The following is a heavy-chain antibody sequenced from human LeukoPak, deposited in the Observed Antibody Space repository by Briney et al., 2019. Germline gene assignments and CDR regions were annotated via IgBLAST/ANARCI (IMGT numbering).Heavy chain of an antibody. CDR2: INQEGSEK. CDR3: ARDRAVAGISPFDY. J-gene: IGHJ4*02. Sequence: GGSLRLSCAVSGFTFSSYWLTWFRQAPGKGREWVANINQEGSEKYYADSVQGRFTISRDNAKKSLYLQMNSLRAEDTALYYCARDRAVAGISPFDYWGQGTLVTVSS. CDR1: GFTFSSYW. D-gene: IGHD6-19*01. V-gene: IGHV3-7*03.